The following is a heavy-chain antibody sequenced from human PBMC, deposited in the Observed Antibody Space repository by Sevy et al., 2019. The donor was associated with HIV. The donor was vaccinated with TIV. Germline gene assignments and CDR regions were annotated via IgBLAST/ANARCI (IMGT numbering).Heavy chain of an antibody. CDR1: GFTFSSYG. CDR2: IWNDGSNK. V-gene: IGHV3-33*01. Sequence: GGSLRLSCAASGFTFSSYGMHWVRQAPGKGLEWVAVIWNDGSNKYYADSVKGRFTISRDNSKNTLYLQMNSLRAEDTAVYYCARGDGSGSYLMSELDYWGQGTLVTVSS. J-gene: IGHJ4*02. CDR3: ARGDGSGSYLMSELDY. D-gene: IGHD6-19*01.